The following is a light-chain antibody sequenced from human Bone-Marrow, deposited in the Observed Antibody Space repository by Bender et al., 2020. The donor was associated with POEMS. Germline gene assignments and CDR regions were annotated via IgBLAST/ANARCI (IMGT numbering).Light chain of an antibody. CDR1: SSDIGTYDY. V-gene: IGLV2-14*03. J-gene: IGLJ2*01. CDR3: SSYLSSDTLVL. CDR2: DVS. Sequence: QSALTQPASVSGSPGQSITISCTGTSSDIGTYDYVSWYQQHPGKAPKLIIYDVSDRPSGVSNRFSGAKSGNAASLTISGLQAEDEADYYCSSYLSSDTLVLFGGGTKLTVL.